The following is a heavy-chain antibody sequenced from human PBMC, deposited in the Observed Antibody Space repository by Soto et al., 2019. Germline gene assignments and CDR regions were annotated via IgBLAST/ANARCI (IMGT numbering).Heavy chain of an antibody. CDR1: GFTFSSYA. D-gene: IGHD1-1*01. Sequence: WGSLVLGCAASGFTFSSYAMHWVRQAPGKGLEWVAVISYDGSNKYYADSVKGRFTISRDNSKNTLYLQMNSLRAEDTAVYYCASEQLAVLRGVLDYWGQGTMVTVSS. J-gene: IGHJ4*02. CDR2: ISYDGSNK. V-gene: IGHV3-30*14. CDR3: ASEQLAVLRGVLDY.